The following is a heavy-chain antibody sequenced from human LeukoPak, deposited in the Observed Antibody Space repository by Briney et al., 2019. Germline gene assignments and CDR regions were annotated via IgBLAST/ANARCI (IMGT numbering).Heavy chain of an antibody. CDR1: GGSISSYY. CDR3: ATGRSIRYFDY. V-gene: IGHV4-59*08. CDR2: IYYSGST. J-gene: IGHJ4*02. Sequence: SETLSLTCTVSGGSISSYYWSWIRQPPGKGLEWIGYIYYSGSTNYNPSLKSRVTISVDTSKSQFSLKLSSATAADTAVYYCATGRSIRYFDYWGRGTLLTVSS. D-gene: IGHD3-9*01.